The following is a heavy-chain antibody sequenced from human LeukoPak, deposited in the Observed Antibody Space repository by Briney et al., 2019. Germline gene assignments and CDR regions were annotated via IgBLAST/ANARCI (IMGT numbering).Heavy chain of an antibody. J-gene: IGHJ3*02. CDR2: IYPGNSDT. CDR3: ARSGYYGSGSLTNAFDI. CDR1: GYSFTSNW. D-gene: IGHD3-10*01. Sequence: GESLKISCKGSGYSFTSNWIGWVRRLPGKGREWMGIIYPGNSDTRYSPSFQGRVTISADKSISTAYLQWSSLKASDTAMYYCARSGYYGSGSLTNAFDIWGQGTMVTVSS. V-gene: IGHV5-51*01.